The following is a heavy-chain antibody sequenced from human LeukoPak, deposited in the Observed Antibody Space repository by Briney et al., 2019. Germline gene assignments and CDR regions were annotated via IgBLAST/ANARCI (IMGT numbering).Heavy chain of an antibody. CDR1: GGSISSYY. J-gene: IGHJ5*02. V-gene: IGHV4-59*01. CDR2: IYYSGST. D-gene: IGHD3-22*01. Sequence: PSETLSLTCTVSGGSISSYYWSWIRQPPGKGLEWIGYIYYSGSTNYNPSLKSRVTISVDTSKNQFSLKLSSVTAADTAVYYCARGGDSYYDSSGYYYAWFDPWGQGTLVTVSS. CDR3: ARGGDSYYDSSGYYYAWFDP.